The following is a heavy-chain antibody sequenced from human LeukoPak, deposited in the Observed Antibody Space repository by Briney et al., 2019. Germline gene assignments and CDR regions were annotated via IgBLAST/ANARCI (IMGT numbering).Heavy chain of an antibody. CDR2: VNAKGDVT. D-gene: IGHD5-24*01. CDR1: GFAFRNYG. Sequence: GGSLRLSCSASGFAFRNYGMAWVCQAPGKGLDFVSAVNAKGDVTFYADSVKGRFTMSRDNSKNTLYLQMNSLRAEDTAVYYCAKEKGDGLPFDYWGQGTLITVSS. CDR3: AKEKGDGLPFDY. V-gene: IGHV3-23*01. J-gene: IGHJ4*02.